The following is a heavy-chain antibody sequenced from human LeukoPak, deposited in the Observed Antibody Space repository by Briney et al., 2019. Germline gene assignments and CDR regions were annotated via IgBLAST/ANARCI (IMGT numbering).Heavy chain of an antibody. CDR3: ASGRLYKKTLLWFGELLYDY. CDR1: GGSISSSSYY. Sequence: PSETLSLTCTVSGGSISSSSYYWGWIRQPPGKGLEWIGSIYYSGSTYYNPSLKSRVTISVDTSKNQFSLKLSSVTAADTAVYYCASGRLYKKTLLWFGELLYDYWGQGTLVTVSS. J-gene: IGHJ4*02. CDR2: IYYSGST. D-gene: IGHD3-10*01. V-gene: IGHV4-39*07.